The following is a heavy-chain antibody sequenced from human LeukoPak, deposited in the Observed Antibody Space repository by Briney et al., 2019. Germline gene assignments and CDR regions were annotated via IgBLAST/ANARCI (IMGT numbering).Heavy chain of an antibody. D-gene: IGHD3-22*01. CDR1: GFTFDDYA. CDR3: AKDISVVVVSNNFDY. V-gene: IGHV3-9*01. Sequence: GGSLRLSCAASGFTFDDYAMHWVRQAPGKGLEWVSGISWNSGSIGYADSVKGRFTISRDNAKNSLYLQMNSLRAEDTALYYCAKDISVVVVSNNFDYWGQGTLVTVSS. J-gene: IGHJ4*02. CDR2: ISWNSGSI.